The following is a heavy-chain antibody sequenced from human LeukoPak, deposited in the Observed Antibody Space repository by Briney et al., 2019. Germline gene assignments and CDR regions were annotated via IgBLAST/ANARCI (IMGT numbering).Heavy chain of an antibody. D-gene: IGHD1-7*01. V-gene: IGHV3-21*04. CDR3: AKRRGLELLYYYYMDV. Sequence: GGSLRLSRAASGFTFSSYSMNWVRQAPGKGLEWVSSISSSSTYIYYADSVKGRFTISRDNAKNSPYLQMNSLRAEDTAVYYCAKRRGLELLYYYYMDVWGKGTTVTVSS. CDR1: GFTFSSYS. CDR2: ISSSSTYI. J-gene: IGHJ6*03.